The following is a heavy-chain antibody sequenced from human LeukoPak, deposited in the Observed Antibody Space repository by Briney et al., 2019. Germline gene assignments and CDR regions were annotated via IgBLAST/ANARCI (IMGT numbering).Heavy chain of an antibody. V-gene: IGHV3-21*01. D-gene: IGHD5-24*01. CDR1: GFSFSTSS. J-gene: IGHJ3*02. Sequence: PGGSLRLSCAASGFSFSTSSMNWVRQAPGKGLEWVSSISSSSSYIYYADSVKGRFTISRDNAKDSLYLQMNSLRAEDTAVYYCARDLVEMATIGAFDIWGQGTMVTVSS. CDR3: ARDLVEMATIGAFDI. CDR2: ISSSSSYI.